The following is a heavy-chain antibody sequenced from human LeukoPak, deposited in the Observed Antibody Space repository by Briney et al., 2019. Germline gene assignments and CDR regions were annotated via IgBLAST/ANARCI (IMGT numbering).Heavy chain of an antibody. CDR3: TKGDGGWYPIDY. J-gene: IGHJ4*02. Sequence: HTGGSLRLSCAASGFTFSNHGMSWVRQAPGKGLEWVSTINENAANTHYADSVKGRFTISRDNSKNTLLLQMNSLRADDTALYYCTKGDGGWYPIDYWGQGTLVIVSS. CDR1: GFTFSNHG. CDR2: INENAANT. D-gene: IGHD6-19*01. V-gene: IGHV3-23*01.